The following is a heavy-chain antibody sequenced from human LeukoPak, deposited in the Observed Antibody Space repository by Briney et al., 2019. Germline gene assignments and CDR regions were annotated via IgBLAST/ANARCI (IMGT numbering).Heavy chain of an antibody. V-gene: IGHV3-43D*04. D-gene: IGHD5-18*01. Sequence: PGGSLRLSCAASGFTFDDYAMHWVRQAPGKGLEWVSLISWDGGSTYYAGSVKGRFTISRDNSKNSLYLQMNSLRAEDTALYYCAKGGYSYGHEDYFDYWGQGTLVTVSS. CDR1: GFTFDDYA. CDR2: ISWDGGST. J-gene: IGHJ4*02. CDR3: AKGGYSYGHEDYFDY.